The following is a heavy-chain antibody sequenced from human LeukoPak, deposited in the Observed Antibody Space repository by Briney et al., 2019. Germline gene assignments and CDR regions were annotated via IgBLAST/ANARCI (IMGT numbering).Heavy chain of an antibody. Sequence: PGGSLRLSCAASGFTFSSYAMHWVRQAPGKGLEWVAVISYEGSNKYYADSVKGRFTISRDNSKNTLYLQMNSLRAEDTAVYYCARDHVVVPAAMAGGGWRSYYFDYWGQGTLVTVSS. V-gene: IGHV3-30-3*01. J-gene: IGHJ4*02. D-gene: IGHD2-2*01. CDR3: ARDHVVVPAAMAGGGWRSYYFDY. CDR1: GFTFSSYA. CDR2: ISYEGSNK.